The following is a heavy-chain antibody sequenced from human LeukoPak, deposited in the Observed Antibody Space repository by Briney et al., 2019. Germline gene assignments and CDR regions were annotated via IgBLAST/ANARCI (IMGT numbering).Heavy chain of an antibody. D-gene: IGHD6-13*01. CDR2: ISYDGSNK. CDR3: AKDLWGPGIADYYYYGMDV. J-gene: IGHJ6*02. Sequence: PGGSLRLSCAASGFTFSSYGMHWVRQAPGKGLEWVAVISYDGSNKYYADSVKGRFTISRDNSKNTLYLQMNSLRAEDTAVYYRAKDLWGPGIADYYYYGMDVWGQGTTVTVSS. CDR1: GFTFSSYG. V-gene: IGHV3-30*18.